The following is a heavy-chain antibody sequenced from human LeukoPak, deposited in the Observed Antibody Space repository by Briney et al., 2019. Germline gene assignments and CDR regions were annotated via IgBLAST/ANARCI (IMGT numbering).Heavy chain of an antibody. V-gene: IGHV3-30*01. D-gene: IGHD5-24*01. J-gene: IGHJ4*02. CDR2: VSSHGNDG. CDR1: EFTFSHFA. Sequence: PGGSLRLSCAVSEFTFSHFAMHWVRQAPGKGLEWVAVVSSHGNDGYYADSVKGRFTISRDNSKNTLYLQIDSLRAEDTAIYYCTRDAYNFNDSDYWGQGTLVTVSS. CDR3: TRDAYNFNDSDY.